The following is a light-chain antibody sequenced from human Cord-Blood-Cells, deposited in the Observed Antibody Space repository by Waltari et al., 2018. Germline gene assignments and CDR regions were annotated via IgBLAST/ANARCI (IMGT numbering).Light chain of an antibody. J-gene: IGKJ4*01. CDR3: QQYGKLLLP. CDR2: EAS. Sequence: DIQMPQSPSSLSASVGDRVTIPCQTRQDISDYLNWYQQKPGKAPKLLLYEASNLETGVSSRFRRSGSRTDFTITISSLQPEDIATYYCQQYGKLLLPFDGGTKVGI. CDR1: QDISDY. V-gene: IGKV1-33*01.